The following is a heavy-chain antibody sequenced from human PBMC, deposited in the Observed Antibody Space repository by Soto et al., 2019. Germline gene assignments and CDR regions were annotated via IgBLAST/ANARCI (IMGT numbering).Heavy chain of an antibody. CDR1: GGTFSSYA. D-gene: IGHD5-12*01. J-gene: IGHJ6*02. Sequence: SVKVSCKASGGTFSSYAISWVRQAPGQGLEWMGGIIPIFGTANYAQKFQGRVTITTDESTSTAYMELSSLRSEDTAVYYCARIRRDGYNYRDYYYYGMDVWGQGTTVTVSS. V-gene: IGHV1-69*05. CDR3: ARIRRDGYNYRDYYYYGMDV. CDR2: IIPIFGTA.